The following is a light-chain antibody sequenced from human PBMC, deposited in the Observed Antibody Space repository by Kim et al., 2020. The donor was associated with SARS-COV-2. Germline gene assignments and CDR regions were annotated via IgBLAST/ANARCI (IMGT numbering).Light chain of an antibody. CDR2: GAS. CDR1: QSVSSN. J-gene: IGKJ2*01. Sequence: PGERATLSCGASQSVSSNLAWYQQKPGQAPRLLIYGASTRATGIPARFSGSGSGTEFTLTISSLQSEDFAVYYCQQYNNWPPKYTFGQGTKLEI. CDR3: QQYNNWPPKYT. V-gene: IGKV3-15*01.